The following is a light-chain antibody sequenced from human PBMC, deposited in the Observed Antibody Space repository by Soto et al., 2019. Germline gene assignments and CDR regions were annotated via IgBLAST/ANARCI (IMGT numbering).Light chain of an antibody. J-gene: IGKJ5*01. Sequence: IVMTPSPGTLSLSPGERATLSCRDSQSVSSRLAWYRQKPGQAPRLLISGAASRATGIPDRFSGSGFGTDFTLTISRLEPEDFALYYCQHYAGGSRITFGQGTRLEIK. CDR2: GAA. CDR3: QHYAGGSRIT. CDR1: QSVSSR. V-gene: IGKV3-20*01.